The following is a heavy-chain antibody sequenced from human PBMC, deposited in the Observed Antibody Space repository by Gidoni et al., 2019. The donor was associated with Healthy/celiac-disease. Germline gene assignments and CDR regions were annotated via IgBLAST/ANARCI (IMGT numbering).Heavy chain of an antibody. CDR3: AKEAHTVSFDY. V-gene: IGHV3-30*18. D-gene: IGHD4-17*01. J-gene: IGHJ4*02. CDR1: GFTFSSYG. Sequence: QVQLVESGGGVVQPGRSLRLSCAASGFTFSSYGMHWVRQAPGKGLEWVAVISYDGSNKYYADSVKGRFTISRDNSKNTLYLQMNSLRAEDTAVYYCAKEAHTVSFDYWGQGTLVTVSS. CDR2: ISYDGSNK.